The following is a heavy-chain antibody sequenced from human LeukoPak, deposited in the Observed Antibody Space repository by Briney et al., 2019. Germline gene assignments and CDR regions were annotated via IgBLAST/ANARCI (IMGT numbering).Heavy chain of an antibody. CDR1: GFTFSTYG. D-gene: IGHD6-19*01. V-gene: IGHV3-30*03. J-gene: IGHJ4*02. CDR3: ARVPLANSGWYLPLDY. CDR2: ISHDGSNK. Sequence: PGRSLRLSCAASGFTFSTYGMHWVRQAPGKGLEWVASISHDGSNKDFADSVKGRITISRDNSKNTLYLQMNSLRSEDTAVYYCARVPLANSGWYLPLDYWGQGTLVTVSS.